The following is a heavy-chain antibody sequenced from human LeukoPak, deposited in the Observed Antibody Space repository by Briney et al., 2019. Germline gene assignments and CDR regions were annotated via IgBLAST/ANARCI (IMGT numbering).Heavy chain of an antibody. D-gene: IGHD3-16*01. CDR1: GFSLSTRGAG. CDR3: VHTFGGYYYYYMDV. Sequence: SGPTLVKPTQTLTLTFPFSGFSLSTRGAGVGWIRQPPGKALELLALTYWNDDKRYSPSLKSRLTITKDNSKNQVVLTMTNMDPVDTATYYCVHTFGGYYYYYMDVWGKGTTVTISS. CDR2: TYWNDDK. J-gene: IGHJ6*03. V-gene: IGHV2-5*01.